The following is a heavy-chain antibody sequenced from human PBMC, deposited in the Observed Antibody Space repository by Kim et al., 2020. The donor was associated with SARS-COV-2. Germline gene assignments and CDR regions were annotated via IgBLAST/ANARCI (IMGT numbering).Heavy chain of an antibody. Sequence: GGSLRLSCAASGFSVSSHWMRWVRQAPGKGLEWVANGKYDETERYYAASVKGRFTISRDNSKNLVYLQMDSLRVEDTAVYYCARELSGSYSDYWGQGTRVTVSS. CDR2: GKYDETER. V-gene: IGHV3-7*05. CDR1: GFSVSSHW. CDR3: ARELSGSYSDY. J-gene: IGHJ4*02. D-gene: IGHD1-26*01.